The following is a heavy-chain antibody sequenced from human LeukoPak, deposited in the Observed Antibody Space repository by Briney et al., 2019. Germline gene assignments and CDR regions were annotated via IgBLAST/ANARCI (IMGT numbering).Heavy chain of an antibody. CDR2: IYSGGST. CDR1: GFTVSSNY. D-gene: IGHD3-22*01. CDR3: ARDVTYDSSGGSKFDI. V-gene: IGHV3-53*01. Sequence: GGSLRLSCAASGFTVSSNYMSWVRQAPGKGLEWVSVIYSGGSTNYADSVKGRFTISRDNSKNTLYLQMNSLRAEDTAVYYCARDVTYDSSGGSKFDIWGQVTMVTVSS. J-gene: IGHJ3*02.